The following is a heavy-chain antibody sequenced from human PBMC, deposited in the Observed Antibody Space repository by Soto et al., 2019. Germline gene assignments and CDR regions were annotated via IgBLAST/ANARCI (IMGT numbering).Heavy chain of an antibody. CDR2: INPSGGST. Sequence: ASLKVSCKASGYTFTIYYMHWVRQAPGQGLEWMGIINPSGGSTSYAQKFQGRVTMTRDTSTSTVYMELSSLRSEDTAVYYCARCDTYYYGMDVWGQGTTVTVSS. J-gene: IGHJ6*02. V-gene: IGHV1-46*01. CDR3: ARCDTYYYGMDV. CDR1: GYTFTIYY. D-gene: IGHD2-21*02.